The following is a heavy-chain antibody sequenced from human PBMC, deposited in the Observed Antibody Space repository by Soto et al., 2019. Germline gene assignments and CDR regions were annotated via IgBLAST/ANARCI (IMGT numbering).Heavy chain of an antibody. Sequence: QVQLVQSGAEVKKPGASVKVSCKASGYTFTSYDINWVRQATGQGLEWMGWMNPNSGNTGYAQKFQGRVTMTRNTSISTAYMELSSLRSEDTAVYYCARVLDYYYYYGMDVWGQGTTVTVSS. V-gene: IGHV1-8*01. J-gene: IGHJ6*02. CDR3: ARVLDYYYYYGMDV. CDR1: GYTFTSYD. CDR2: MNPNSGNT.